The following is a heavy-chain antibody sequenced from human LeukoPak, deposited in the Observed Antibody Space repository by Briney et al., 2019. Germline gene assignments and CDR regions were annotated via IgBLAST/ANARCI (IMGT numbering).Heavy chain of an antibody. V-gene: IGHV3-74*01. CDR1: GFTFRNYW. Sequence: GGSLRLSCAASGFTFRNYWMFWVRQAPGKGLVWVSSLNNDGSSTNYADSVKGRFTISRDNAKNTLYLQINSLRADDTAVYYCVRDGSSWSFDYWGQGALVTVSS. CDR3: VRDGSSWSFDY. D-gene: IGHD6-13*01. CDR2: LNNDGSST. J-gene: IGHJ4*02.